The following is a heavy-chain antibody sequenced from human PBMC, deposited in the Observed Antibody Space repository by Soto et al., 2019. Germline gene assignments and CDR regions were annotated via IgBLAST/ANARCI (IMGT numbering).Heavy chain of an antibody. Sequence: QFQLLQSGAEVKKPGASVKVSCKASGYKFTTYGLTWVRQAPGQGLEWLGGISTYNGNTDYAQNLQDRVTMTTETSTSTAYLEVRSLTSDDTAVYFCARGLGTNGLDVWGQGTTVTVSS. CDR1: GYKFTTYG. D-gene: IGHD7-27*01. V-gene: IGHV1-18*04. J-gene: IGHJ6*02. CDR3: ARGLGTNGLDV. CDR2: ISTYNGNT.